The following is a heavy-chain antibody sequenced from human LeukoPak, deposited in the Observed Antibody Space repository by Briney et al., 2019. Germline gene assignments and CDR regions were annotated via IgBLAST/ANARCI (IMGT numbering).Heavy chain of an antibody. J-gene: IGHJ4*02. D-gene: IGHD6-19*01. CDR3: ARGLWGDSSGWYLNY. V-gene: IGHV4-34*01. CDR1: GGSFSGYY. CDR2: INHSGST. Sequence: SETLSLTCSVYGGSFSGYYWSWIRQPPGKGLEWIGEINHSGSTNYNPSLKSRVTISVDTSKNQFSLKLSSVTAADTAVYYCARGLWGDSSGWYLNYWGPGTLVTVSS.